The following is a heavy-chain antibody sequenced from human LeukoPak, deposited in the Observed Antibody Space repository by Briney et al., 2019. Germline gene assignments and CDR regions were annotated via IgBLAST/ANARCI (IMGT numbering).Heavy chain of an antibody. V-gene: IGHV4-31*03. Sequence: SETLSLTCTVSGGSISSGGYYWSWIRQHPGKGLEWIGYIYYSGSTYYNPSLKSRVTISVDTSKNQFSLKLGSVTAADTAVYYCARRGRGYYFDYWGQGTLVTVSS. D-gene: IGHD3-10*01. CDR1: GGSISSGGYY. CDR2: IYYSGST. J-gene: IGHJ4*02. CDR3: ARRGRGYYFDY.